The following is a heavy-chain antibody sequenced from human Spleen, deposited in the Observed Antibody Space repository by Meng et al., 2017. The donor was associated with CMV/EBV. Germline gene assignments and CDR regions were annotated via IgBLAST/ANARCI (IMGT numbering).Heavy chain of an antibody. J-gene: IGHJ4*02. CDR3: ARTDGYTAPLDH. CDR1: GYVFLSYG. CDR2: VGGCDGDT. Sequence: ASVKVSCKSSGYVFLSYGVSWVRQAPGQGLEWLGWVGGCDGDTNYAPELQGRVTMTTDTSTNTVYMELRSLTSDDTAVYYCARTDGYTAPLDHWGQGTLVTVSS. V-gene: IGHV1-18*01. D-gene: IGHD5-24*01.